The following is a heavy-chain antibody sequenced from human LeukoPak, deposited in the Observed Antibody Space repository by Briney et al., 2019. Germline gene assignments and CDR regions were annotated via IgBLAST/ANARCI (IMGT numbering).Heavy chain of an antibody. V-gene: IGHV3-21*01. Sequence: GGSLRLSCGASGFYFSGYSMNWVRQAPGKGLEWVASINSGSTYMYYGDSVKGRFTISRDNAKNSLHLQMDSLRVEDTAVYFCARVEATTGRNYHYYYMDVWGKGTTVTISS. J-gene: IGHJ6*03. CDR1: GFYFSGYS. CDR3: ARVEATTGRNYHYYYMDV. D-gene: IGHD1-1*01. CDR2: INSGSTYM.